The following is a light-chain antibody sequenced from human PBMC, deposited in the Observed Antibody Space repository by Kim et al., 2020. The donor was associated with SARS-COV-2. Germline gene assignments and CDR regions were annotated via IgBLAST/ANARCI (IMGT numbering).Light chain of an antibody. V-gene: IGLV3-1*01. CDR1: KLGDKY. CDR2: QDT. J-gene: IGLJ2*01. Sequence: VSTGQTASITCTGNKLGDKYVCWYQQKPGQSPVLVIYQDTKRPSGIPVRFSGSNSGNTATLTISGTQAMDEADYYCQAWDSSTVVFGGGTQLTVL. CDR3: QAWDSSTVV.